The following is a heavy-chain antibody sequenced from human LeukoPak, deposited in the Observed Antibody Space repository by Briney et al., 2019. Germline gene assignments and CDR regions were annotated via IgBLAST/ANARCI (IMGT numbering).Heavy chain of an antibody. CDR1: GGSFSGYY. J-gene: IGHJ5*02. V-gene: IGHV4-34*01. D-gene: IGHD2-2*02. CDR3: ARGRHCSSTSCYIRWFDP. CDR2: INDSGST. Sequence: SETLSLTCAVYGGSFSGYYWSWIRQPPGKGLEWIGEINDSGSTNYNPSLKSRVTISVDTSKNQFSLKLSSVTAADTAAYYCARGRHCSSTSCYIRWFDPWGQGTLVTVSS.